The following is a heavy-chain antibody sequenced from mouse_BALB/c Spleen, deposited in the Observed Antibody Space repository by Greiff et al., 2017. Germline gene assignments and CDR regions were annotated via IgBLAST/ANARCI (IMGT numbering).Heavy chain of an antibody. D-gene: IGHD3-3*01. J-gene: IGHJ3*01. Sequence: DVKLVESGGGLVKPGGSLKLSCAASGFTFSSYTMSWVRQTPEKRLEWVATISSGGSYTYYPDSVKGRFTISRDNAKNTLYLQMSSLKSEDTAMYYCTRDGRALAYWGQGTLVTVSA. CDR1: GFTFSSYT. CDR2: ISSGGSYT. V-gene: IGHV5-6-4*01. CDR3: TRDGRALAY.